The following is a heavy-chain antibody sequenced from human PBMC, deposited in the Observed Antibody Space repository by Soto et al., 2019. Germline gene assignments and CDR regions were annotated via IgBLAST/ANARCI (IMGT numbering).Heavy chain of an antibody. CDR1: GGSISSSSYY. CDR2: IYYSGST. Sequence: NPSETMSLTCTVSGGSISSSSYYWGWIRQPPGKGLEWIGSIYYSGSTYYNPSLKSRVTISVDTSKNQFSLKLSSVTAADTAVYYWAKHEGKNYVFWSGYYTGPTLKYWGQGTLVTVSS. V-gene: IGHV4-39*01. CDR3: AKHEGKNYVFWSGYYTGPTLKY. D-gene: IGHD3-3*01. J-gene: IGHJ4*02.